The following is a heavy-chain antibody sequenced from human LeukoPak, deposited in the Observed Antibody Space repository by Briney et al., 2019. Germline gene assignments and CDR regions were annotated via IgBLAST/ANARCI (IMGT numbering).Heavy chain of an antibody. D-gene: IGHD3-22*01. CDR1: GGTFSSFA. V-gene: IGHV1-69*13. CDR2: IIPIFGTA. Sequence: ASVKVSCKASGGTFSSFAIGWVRQAPGQGLEWMGGIIPIFGTANYAQKFQGRVTITADESTYTVYMELRSLRSEDTAVYYCARVHDSSGYHSDYWGQGTLVTVSS. J-gene: IGHJ4*02. CDR3: ARVHDSSGYHSDY.